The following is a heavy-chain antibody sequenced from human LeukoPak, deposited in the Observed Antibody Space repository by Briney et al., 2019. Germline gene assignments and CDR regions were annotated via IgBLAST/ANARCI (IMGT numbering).Heavy chain of an antibody. CDR1: GFTFSSYA. J-gene: IGHJ4*02. D-gene: IGHD2-21*01. V-gene: IGHV3-23*01. CDR3: ASTRGMQLWSAAFDY. Sequence: VTLSFSCAVSGFTFSSYALNWLLQAPGKGLEWICAISGNGGGTYYADSVKGRFTISRDNSMNTMYLRMNSLRADDTCVYYCASTRGMQLWSAAFDYWRQGTLVTVSS. CDR2: ISGNGGGT.